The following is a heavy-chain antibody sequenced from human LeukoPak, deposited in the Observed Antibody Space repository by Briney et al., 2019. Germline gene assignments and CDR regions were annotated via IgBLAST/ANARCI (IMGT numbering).Heavy chain of an antibody. V-gene: IGHV4-59*01. CDR2: IYYSGST. Sequence: SETLSLTCTVSGGSISSYYWSWIRQPPGKGLEWIGYIYYSGSTNYNPSLKSRVTISVDTSKNQFSLKLGSVTAADTAVYYCATGRGYYYYMDVWGKGTTVTVSS. CDR3: ATGRGYYYYMDV. D-gene: IGHD3-10*01. J-gene: IGHJ6*03. CDR1: GGSISSYY.